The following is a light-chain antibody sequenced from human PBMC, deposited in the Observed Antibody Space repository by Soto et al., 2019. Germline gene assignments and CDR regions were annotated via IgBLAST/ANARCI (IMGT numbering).Light chain of an antibody. V-gene: IGLV2-14*01. CDR3: SSYTRSSTDVV. CDR2: EVS. CDR1: SSDVGGHNY. Sequence: QSALTQPASVSGSPGQSITISCTGTSSDVGGHNYVSWYQQHPGKAPKLIICEVSNRPSGVSNRFSGSKSGNTASLTISGLQAEDEADYYCSSYTRSSTDVVFGGGTKLTVL. J-gene: IGLJ2*01.